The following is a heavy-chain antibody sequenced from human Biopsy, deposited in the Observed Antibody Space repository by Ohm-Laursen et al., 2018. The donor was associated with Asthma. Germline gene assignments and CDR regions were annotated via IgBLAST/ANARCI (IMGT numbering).Heavy chain of an antibody. D-gene: IGHD6-19*01. CDR2: IYSGGTS. V-gene: IGHV3-53*01. CDR1: GFTVSRDH. Sequence: SLRLSCAASGFTVSRDHMFWVRQAPGKGLEWVSVIYSGGTSHTADSVRGRFNISRDFSKNKLQLQMHSLRVEDTAVYYCARGDSSGWSHYYFDYWGQGTLVTVSS. CDR3: ARGDSSGWSHYYFDY. J-gene: IGHJ4*02.